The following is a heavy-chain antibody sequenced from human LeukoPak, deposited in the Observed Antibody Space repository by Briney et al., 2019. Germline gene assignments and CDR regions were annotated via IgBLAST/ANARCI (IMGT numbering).Heavy chain of an antibody. Sequence: ASVKVSCKASGYTFTSYGISWARQAPGQGLEWMGWISAYNGNTNYAQKLQGRVTMTTDTSTSTAYMELRSLRSDDTAVYYCASASLLPLRNGGSYVGNFDYWGQGTLVTVSS. V-gene: IGHV1-18*01. CDR3: ASASLLPLRNGGSYVGNFDY. CDR2: ISAYNGNT. J-gene: IGHJ4*02. D-gene: IGHD1-26*01. CDR1: GYTFTSYG.